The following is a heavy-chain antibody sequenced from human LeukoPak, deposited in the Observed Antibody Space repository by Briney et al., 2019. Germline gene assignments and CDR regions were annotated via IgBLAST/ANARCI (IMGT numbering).Heavy chain of an antibody. CDR1: GFTFSTYS. CDR3: ARGSTYYDSSGQVPFDY. J-gene: IGHJ4*02. D-gene: IGHD3-22*01. V-gene: IGHV3-48*01. CDR2: ISSSSSTI. Sequence: GGSLRLSRAASGFTFSTYSMNWVRQAPGKGLEWVSYISSSSSTIYYADSVKGRFTISRDNAKNSLYLQMNSLRAEDTAVYYCARGSTYYDSSGQVPFDYWGQGTLVTVSS.